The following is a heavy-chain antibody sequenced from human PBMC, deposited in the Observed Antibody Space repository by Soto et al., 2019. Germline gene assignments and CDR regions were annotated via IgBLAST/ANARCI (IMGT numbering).Heavy chain of an antibody. CDR3: ARGGGPYVWFNEF. V-gene: IGHV1-69*13. CDR1: GYTFTSYA. CDR2: IIPVFGTT. Sequence: SVKVSCKASGYTFTSYAISWVRQAPGQGLEWLGGIIPVFGTTNYAEKFQDRVTITADESTNTAYMELTSLRSGDTAMYYCARGGGPYVWFNEFWGQGTQVTVSS. J-gene: IGHJ4*02. D-gene: IGHD3-16*01.